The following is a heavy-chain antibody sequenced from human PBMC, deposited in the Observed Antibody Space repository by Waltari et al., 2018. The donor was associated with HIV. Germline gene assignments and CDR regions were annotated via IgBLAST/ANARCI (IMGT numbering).Heavy chain of an antibody. CDR3: ARDSNKYCSGGSCSRFDP. D-gene: IGHD2-15*01. CDR2: ISSSSRYK. J-gene: IGHJ5*02. Sequence: EVQLVESGGGLVKRGGSLRLSCAASGFTFSTSSMTWVRQAPGKGLEWVSSISSSSRYKYYADSVKGRITISRDNAKNSLYLQMNSLRAEDTAVYYCARDSNKYCSGGSCSRFDPWGQGTLVTVSS. V-gene: IGHV3-21*01. CDR1: GFTFSTSS.